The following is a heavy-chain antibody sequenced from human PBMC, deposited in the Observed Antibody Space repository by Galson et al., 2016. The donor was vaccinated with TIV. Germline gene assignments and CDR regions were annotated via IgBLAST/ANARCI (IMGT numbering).Heavy chain of an antibody. CDR3: ARGDFGDYRDFFHY. J-gene: IGHJ4*02. D-gene: IGHD4-17*01. CDR2: IWYDGGNK. V-gene: IGHV3-33*01. Sequence: WVALIWYDGGNKYYVDSVKGRFTISRDNSKNILYLQMNSLRPEDTAVYYCARGDFGDYRDFFHYWGQGTLVTVSS.